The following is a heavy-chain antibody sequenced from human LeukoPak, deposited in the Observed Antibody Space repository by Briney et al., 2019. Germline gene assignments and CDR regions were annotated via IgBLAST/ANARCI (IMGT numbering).Heavy chain of an antibody. CDR3: ARAYYDSSGYYSYYFDS. D-gene: IGHD3-22*01. Sequence: PSETLSLTCTVSGGSISGYYWTWIRQPPGGGLEWIGYMFYTGSTNYNPSLQSRVTISLDTSKNAFSLKLSSVTAADTAVYYCARAYYDSSGYYSYYFDSWGQGTLVTVSS. J-gene: IGHJ4*02. CDR2: MFYTGST. V-gene: IGHV4-59*01. CDR1: GGSISGYY.